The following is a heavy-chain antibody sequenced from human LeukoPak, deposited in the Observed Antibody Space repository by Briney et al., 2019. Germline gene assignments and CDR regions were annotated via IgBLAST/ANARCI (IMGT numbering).Heavy chain of an antibody. CDR2: VQPNSGAT. D-gene: IGHD5-12*01. CDR1: GYTLPDYY. V-gene: IGHV1-2*02. Sequence: ASVNVLCKFSGYTLPDYYLHWVRHASGQGLEWVGWVQPNSGATHYALKFQGRLSMPRDTSISTVYMELTRLRSDDTAVYYCARGMGRYSGYDYYCWGEGTLGTAS. CDR3: ARGMGRYSGYDYYC. J-gene: IGHJ4*02.